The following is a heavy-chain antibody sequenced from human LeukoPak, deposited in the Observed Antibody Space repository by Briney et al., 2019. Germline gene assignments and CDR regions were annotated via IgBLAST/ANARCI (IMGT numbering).Heavy chain of an antibody. CDR1: GGSISSYY. CDR3: ARGRGTQQWLVLAADY. CDR2: IYYSGST. Sequence: SETLSLTCTVSGGSISSYYWSWIRQPPGKGLEWIGYIYYSGSTNYNPSLKSRLTISVATSKNQFSLKLSSVTAADTAVYYCARGRGTQQWLVLAADYWGQGTLVTVSS. D-gene: IGHD6-19*01. V-gene: IGHV4-59*01. J-gene: IGHJ4*02.